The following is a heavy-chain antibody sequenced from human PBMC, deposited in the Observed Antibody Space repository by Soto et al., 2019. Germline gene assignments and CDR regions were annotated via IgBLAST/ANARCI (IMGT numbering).Heavy chain of an antibody. CDR2: INPSGGST. CDR1: GYTFTSYY. J-gene: IGHJ6*02. V-gene: IGHV1-46*01. D-gene: IGHD3-9*01. Sequence: ASVKVSCKASGYTFTSYYMHWVRQAPGQGLEWMGIINPSGGSTSYAQKFQGRVTMTRDTSTSTVYMELSSLRSEDTAVYYCAREGRYDILLGPSCYGMDVWGQGTTVTVSS. CDR3: AREGRYDILLGPSCYGMDV.